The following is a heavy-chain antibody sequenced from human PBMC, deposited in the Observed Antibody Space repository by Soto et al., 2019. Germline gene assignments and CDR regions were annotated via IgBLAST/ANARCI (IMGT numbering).Heavy chain of an antibody. CDR2: ITWNSRVL. J-gene: IGHJ4*02. D-gene: IGHD3-3*01. CDR1: GLNFDDFA. CDR3: AKGRYDFWSPYYCDS. Sequence: EVQLVESGGRLVQPGRSLRISCVGTGLNFDDFAMHWVRQAPGKGLEWVSGITWNSRVLAYADSVKGRFTISRDNARNSLYLKMDSLRDEDTALYYCAKGRYDFWSPYYCDSWGQGTLGTVSS. V-gene: IGHV3-9*01.